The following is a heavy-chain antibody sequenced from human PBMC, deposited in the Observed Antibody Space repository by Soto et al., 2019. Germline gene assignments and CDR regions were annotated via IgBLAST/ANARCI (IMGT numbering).Heavy chain of an antibody. CDR2: TYFRSKWYN. Sequence: WQTLSLTFVSCGESVSINTASWNWIRQSPSRGLEWLGRTYFRSKWYNDYAVSVKSRIIINPDTSNNQFSLQLNSVTPEDTAVYFCAKGDNLGPKTGYAFDPWGQGIMVTVSS. CDR1: GESVSINTAS. CDR3: AKGDNLGPKTGYAFDP. J-gene: IGHJ5*02. V-gene: IGHV6-1*01. D-gene: IGHD5-12*01.